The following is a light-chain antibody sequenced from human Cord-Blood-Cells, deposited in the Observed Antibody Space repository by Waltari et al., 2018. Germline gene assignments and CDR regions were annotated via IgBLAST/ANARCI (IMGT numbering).Light chain of an antibody. J-gene: IGKJ1*01. Sequence: ENQTTQSPSTLSASVGDRVTLTCRASQSMSSWLAWYQQKPGKAPKLLIYKASSLESGVPSSFSGSGSGTEFTLTISSLQPDDFATYYCQQYNSYSWTFGQGTKVEIK. CDR2: KAS. CDR3: QQYNSYSWT. V-gene: IGKV1-5*03. CDR1: QSMSSW.